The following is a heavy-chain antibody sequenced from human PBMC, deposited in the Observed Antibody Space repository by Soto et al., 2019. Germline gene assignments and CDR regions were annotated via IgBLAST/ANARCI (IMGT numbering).Heavy chain of an antibody. CDR3: ARGLVVTPSVTYFDY. V-gene: IGHV4-59*13. Sequence: SETLSLTCTVSGGSLSGYYWGWFRRPPGKGLEWIGYIYYSGSTNYNPSLKSRVTISVDTSKNQFSLKLSSVTAADTAVYYCARGLVVTPSVTYFDYWGQGTLVTVSS. CDR2: IYYSGST. J-gene: IGHJ4*02. D-gene: IGHD2-21*02. CDR1: GGSLSGYY.